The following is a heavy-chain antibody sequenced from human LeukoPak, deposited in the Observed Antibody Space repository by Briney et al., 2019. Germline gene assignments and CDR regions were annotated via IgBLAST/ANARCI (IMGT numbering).Heavy chain of an antibody. CDR3: TKFSLRGTYSFDH. D-gene: IGHD3-16*02. CDR2: ISSSGSTI. V-gene: IGHV3-11*01. CDR1: GFTFSDYY. J-gene: IGHJ4*02. Sequence: GGSLRLSCAASGFTFSDYYMSWIRQAPGKGLEWVSYISSSGSTIYYADSVKGRFTISRDNAKNSLYLQMNSLRAEDTAVYYCTKFSLRGTYSFDHWGQGTLVTVSS.